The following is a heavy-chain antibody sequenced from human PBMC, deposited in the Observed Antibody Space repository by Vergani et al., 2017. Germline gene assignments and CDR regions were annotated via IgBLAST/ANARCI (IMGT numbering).Heavy chain of an antibody. CDR3: ARDNKQLRPSAFDL. J-gene: IGHJ3*01. CDR2: IYVSGIT. V-gene: IGHV4-61*02. CDR1: GASINNDFYY. D-gene: IGHD4-23*01. Sequence: QVQLQESGPGLVKPSQTLSLTCTVSGASINNDFYYWHWIRQPAGKGLEWFGRIYVSGITDYNSSLQSRVSMSVDTSKNQFSLTLTSVTAADTAVYYCARDNKQLRPSAFDLWGQGTMVAVSS.